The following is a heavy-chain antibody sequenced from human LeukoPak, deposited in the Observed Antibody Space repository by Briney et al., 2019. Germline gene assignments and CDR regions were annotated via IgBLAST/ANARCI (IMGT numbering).Heavy chain of an antibody. D-gene: IGHD3-22*01. CDR1: GFTFNNYG. J-gene: IGHJ4*02. CDR3: AKLGHTSGYYARHSDY. Sequence: GGSLRLSCAASGFTFNNYGMSWVRQAPGRGLEWVSAISRDGGDTFYADSVKGRFTISRDNSKNTVYLQMNSLRAEDSALYYCAKLGHTSGYYARHSDYWGQGTLVTVSS. CDR2: ISRDGGDT. V-gene: IGHV3-23*01.